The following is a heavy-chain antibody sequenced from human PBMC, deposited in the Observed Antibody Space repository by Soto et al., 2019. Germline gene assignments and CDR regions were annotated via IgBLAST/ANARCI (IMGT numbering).Heavy chain of an antibody. J-gene: IGHJ2*01. Sequence: KGLEWVSYLSSSSSTIYYADSVKGRVTISRDNAKNSLYLQRNSLRDEDTAVYYCASFFFKGTTGPTNGSFGLAFLLHRSSDL. CDR2: LSSSSSTI. V-gene: IGHV3-48*02. D-gene: IGHD3-10*01. CDR3: ASFFFKGTTGPTNGSFGLAFLLHRSSDL.